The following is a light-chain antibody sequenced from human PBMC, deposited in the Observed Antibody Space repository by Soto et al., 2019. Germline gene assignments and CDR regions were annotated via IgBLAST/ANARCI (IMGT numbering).Light chain of an antibody. CDR3: QQRINSPLRT. Sequence: EIVLTQSPATLSLSPGERATLSCRASQSVSTYLAWYQQKPGQAPRLLIYDASNRATCIPAKFSGSGSGTDLTIAISSLEPEDVAVYYCQQRINSPLRTFGGGTKVEIK. V-gene: IGKV3-11*01. CDR2: DAS. CDR1: QSVSTY. J-gene: IGKJ4*01.